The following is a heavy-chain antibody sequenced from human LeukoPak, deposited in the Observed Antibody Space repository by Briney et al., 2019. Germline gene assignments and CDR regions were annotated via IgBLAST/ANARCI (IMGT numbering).Heavy chain of an antibody. D-gene: IGHD3-3*01. CDR1: GFTFSSYA. V-gene: IGHV3-23*01. Sequence: GGSLRLSCAASGFTFSSYAMSWVRQAPGKGLEWVSAISGSGGSTYYADSVKGRFTISRDNSKNTLYLQMNSLRAEDTAVYYCAKGEVRPYYDFWSGPFDYWGQGTLVTVSS. CDR2: ISGSGGST. CDR3: AKGEVRPYYDFWSGPFDY. J-gene: IGHJ4*02.